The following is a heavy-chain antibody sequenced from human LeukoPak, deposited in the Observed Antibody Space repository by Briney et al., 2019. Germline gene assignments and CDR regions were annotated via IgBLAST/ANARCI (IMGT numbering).Heavy chain of an antibody. CDR3: ARDYEIAVRYDCFDP. CDR1: GYTFSNFG. V-gene: IGHV1-18*01. CDR2: ISGYNGET. J-gene: IGHJ5*02. Sequence: ASVKVSCKAAGYTFSNFGISWVRQAPGQGLEWMGWISGYNGETNYALKFQGRVTMTTDTSANTAYMEVRSLRSDDTAVYYCARDYEIAVRYDCFDPWGQGTLVIVSS. D-gene: IGHD6-6*01.